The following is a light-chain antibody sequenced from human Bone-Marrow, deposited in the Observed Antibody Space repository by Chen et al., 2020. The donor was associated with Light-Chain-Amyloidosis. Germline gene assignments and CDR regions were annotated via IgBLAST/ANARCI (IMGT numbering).Light chain of an antibody. J-gene: IGLJ3*02. CDR3: QVWDRSGHRPV. CDR1: NIGSTS. CDR2: DDR. Sequence: SYVLTQPSSVSVAPGQTATIACGGNNIGSTSVHWYQQTPGQAPLLVVYDDRDRPSGLPERLAGSNSGNTATLPSSRVEAGDEADYYCQVWDRSGHRPVFGGGTKLTVL. V-gene: IGLV3-21*02.